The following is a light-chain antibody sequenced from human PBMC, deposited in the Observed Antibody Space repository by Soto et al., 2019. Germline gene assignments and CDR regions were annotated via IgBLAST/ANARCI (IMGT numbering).Light chain of an antibody. J-gene: IGLJ2*01. CDR1: NSDVGGYNY. CDR2: EVS. CDR3: NSYAGSNNVV. Sequence: QSVLTQPPSASGSLGQSVTISRTGTNSDVGGYNYVSWYQQHPGKAPKLMIYEVSKRPSGVPDRFSGSKSGNTASLTVSGLQAEDEADYYCNSYAGSNNVVFGGGTKLTVL. V-gene: IGLV2-8*01.